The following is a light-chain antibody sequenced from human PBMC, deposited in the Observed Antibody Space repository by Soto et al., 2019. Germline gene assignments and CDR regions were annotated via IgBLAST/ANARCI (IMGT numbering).Light chain of an antibody. CDR1: QSVSSSY. Sequence: EIVLTQSPGTLSLSPGERATLSCRASQSVSSSYLAWYQQKPGHSPLLLIYVASSRATGIPYRFSGSGSGTDFTLTISRLEPEDFAVYYCQQYGSSPRTFGQGTKVDI. CDR3: QQYGSSPRT. CDR2: VAS. J-gene: IGKJ1*01. V-gene: IGKV3-20*01.